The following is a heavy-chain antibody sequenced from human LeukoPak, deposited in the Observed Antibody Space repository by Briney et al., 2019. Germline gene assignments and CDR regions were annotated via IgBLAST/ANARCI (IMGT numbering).Heavy chain of an antibody. D-gene: IGHD3-22*01. CDR1: GGSFSGYY. CDR3: ARHGALDYDQGV. Sequence: PSETLSLTCAVYGGSFSGYYWSWIRQPPGKGLEWIGYIYYSGSTNYNPSLKSRVTISVDTSKNQFSLKLSSVTAADTAVYYCARHGALDYDQGVWGQGTLVTVSS. CDR2: IYYSGST. J-gene: IGHJ4*02. V-gene: IGHV4-59*01.